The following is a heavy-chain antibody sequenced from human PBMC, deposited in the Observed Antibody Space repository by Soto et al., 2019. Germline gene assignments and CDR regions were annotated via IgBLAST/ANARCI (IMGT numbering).Heavy chain of an antibody. CDR3: ARDSLGYCTSTSCYWSEDY. CDR1: GFTFSSYA. J-gene: IGHJ4*02. CDR2: ISGSGGST. D-gene: IGHD2-2*01. V-gene: IGHV3-23*01. Sequence: EVQLLESGGGLVQPGGSLRLSCAASGFTFSSYAMSWVRQAPGKGLEWVSAISGSGGSTYYADSVKGRFTISRDNSKNTLYLQMNSLRAEDTAVYYCARDSLGYCTSTSCYWSEDYWGEGTLVIVSS.